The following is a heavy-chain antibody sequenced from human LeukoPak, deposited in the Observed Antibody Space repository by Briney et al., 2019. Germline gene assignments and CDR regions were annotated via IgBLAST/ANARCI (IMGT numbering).Heavy chain of an antibody. CDR1: GYTFTSYD. V-gene: IGHV1-8*01. D-gene: IGHD6-19*01. J-gene: IGHJ6*02. CDR2: MNPNSGNT. CDR3: ARDLPGIAVYGRPGMDV. Sequence: GASVKVSCKASGYTFTSYDINWVRQATGQGLEWMGWMNPNSGNTGYAQKFQGRVTMTRNTSISTAYMELSSLRSEDTAVYCCARDLPGIAVYGRPGMDVWGQGTTVTVSS.